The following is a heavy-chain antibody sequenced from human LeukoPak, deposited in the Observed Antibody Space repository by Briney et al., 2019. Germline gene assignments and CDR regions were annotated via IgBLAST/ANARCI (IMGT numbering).Heavy chain of an antibody. CDR3: ARERVDDYDFWSGYHWFDP. CDR2: IYYSGST. J-gene: IGHJ5*02. CDR1: GRSISSYY. D-gene: IGHD3-3*01. Sequence: SETLSLTCTVSGRSISSYYWSWIRDPPGKGLEWIWYIYYSGSTNYNPSLKSRVTISVDTSKNQFSLKLSSVTAADTAVYYCARERVDDYDFWSGYHWFDPWGQGTLVTVSS. V-gene: IGHV4-59*01.